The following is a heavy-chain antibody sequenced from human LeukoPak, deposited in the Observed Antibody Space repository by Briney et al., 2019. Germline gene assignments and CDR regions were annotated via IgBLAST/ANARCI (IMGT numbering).Heavy chain of an antibody. CDR2: IYYSGST. CDR1: GGSISSYY. D-gene: IGHD3-10*01. J-gene: IGHJ5*02. V-gene: IGHV4-59*12. CDR3: ARDRSPHYGSGSYYPPNNWFDP. Sequence: SETLSLTCTVSGGSISSYYWSWIRQPPGKGLEWIGYIYYSGSTNYNPSLKSRVTISVDTSKNQFSLKLSSVTAADTAVYYCARDRSPHYGSGSYYPPNNWFDPWGQGTLVTVSS.